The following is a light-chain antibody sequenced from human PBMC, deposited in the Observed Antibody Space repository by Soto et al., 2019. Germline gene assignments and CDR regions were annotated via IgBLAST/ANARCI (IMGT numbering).Light chain of an antibody. V-gene: IGLV2-11*01. CDR2: DVS. J-gene: IGLJ1*01. Sequence: QSALTQPRSVSGSAGQSVTISCTGTSSDVGGYNYVSWYQQHPGKAPKLMIYDVSKRPSGVPDRFSGSKSGNTASLTISGLQAEDEADYYCCSYAGSYTFEEFFGTGTKLTVL. CDR1: SSDVGGYNY. CDR3: CSYAGSYTFEEF.